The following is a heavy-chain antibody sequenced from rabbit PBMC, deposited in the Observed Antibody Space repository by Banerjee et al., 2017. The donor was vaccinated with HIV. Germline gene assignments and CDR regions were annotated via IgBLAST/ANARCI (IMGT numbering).Heavy chain of an antibody. Sequence: QQQLVESGGDLVKPEGSLTLTCTASGFSFSNGYVMCWVRQAPGKGLEWIACINTISGDTVYATWAKGRFTISKASWTTVTLQMTSLTAADTATYFCARELVVVLMGLGYYGMDLWGQGTLVTVS. CDR1: GFSFSNGYV. J-gene: IGHJ6*01. D-gene: IGHD8-1*01. V-gene: IGHV1S45*01. CDR3: ARELVVVLMGLGYYGMDL. CDR2: INTISGDT.